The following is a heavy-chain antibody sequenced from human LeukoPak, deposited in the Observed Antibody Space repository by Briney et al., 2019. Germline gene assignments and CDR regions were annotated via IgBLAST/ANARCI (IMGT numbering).Heavy chain of an antibody. CDR1: GDSFSSHY. D-gene: IGHD3-10*01. CDR3: ARDDYRGVTNFDP. J-gene: IGHJ5*02. Sequence: SETLSLTCVVSGDSFSSHYWTWIRQSPGKGLEWIGYISYTGSTNYNPSLKSRVTISVDTSKNQFSLQLTSVTAADTAVYYCARDDYRGVTNFDPWGQGTLVTVSS. CDR2: ISYTGST. V-gene: IGHV4-59*11.